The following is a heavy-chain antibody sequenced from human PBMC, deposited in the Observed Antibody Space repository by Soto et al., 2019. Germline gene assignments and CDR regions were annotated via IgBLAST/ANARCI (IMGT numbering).Heavy chain of an antibody. V-gene: IGHV2-70*01. CDR3: ARSLYSSSWYYFDY. Sequence: GLTRVNPRETLTMTGAFAGFSLSTSGMCVSWIRQPPGKALEWLALIDWDDDKYYSTSLKTRLTISKDTSKNQVVLTMTNMDPVDTATYYCARSLYSSSWYYFDYWGQGTLLTVSS. CDR2: IDWDDDK. D-gene: IGHD6-13*01. CDR1: GFSLSTSGMC. J-gene: IGHJ4*02.